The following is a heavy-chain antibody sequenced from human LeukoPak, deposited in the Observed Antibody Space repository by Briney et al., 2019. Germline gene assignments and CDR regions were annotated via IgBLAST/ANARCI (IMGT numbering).Heavy chain of an antibody. CDR1: GFTFSSYW. D-gene: IGHD3-3*01. Sequence: GGSLRLSCAASGFTFSSYWMSWVRQAPGKGLEWVANIKQDGSEKYYVDSVKGRFTISRDNAKNSLYLQMNSLRAEDTAVYYCAREGASHYDFWSGYYTIRYYYYYYGMDVWGQGTTVTVSS. CDR2: IKQDGSEK. V-gene: IGHV3-7*01. J-gene: IGHJ6*02. CDR3: AREGASHYDFWSGYYTIRYYYYYYGMDV.